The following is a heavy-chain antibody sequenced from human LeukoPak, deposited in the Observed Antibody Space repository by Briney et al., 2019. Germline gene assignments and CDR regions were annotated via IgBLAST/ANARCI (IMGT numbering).Heavy chain of an antibody. Sequence: GGSLRLSCAASGFTFGNYGMSWVRQAPGKGLEWVSVISGSGVNTYYADSVKGRFTISRDNSKNTLFLQMNSLRAEDTAVYYCAKGSVPVVAMNAFEIWGQGTMVTVSS. CDR1: GFTFGNYG. D-gene: IGHD2-2*01. CDR2: ISGSGVNT. J-gene: IGHJ3*02. V-gene: IGHV3-23*01. CDR3: AKGSVPVVAMNAFEI.